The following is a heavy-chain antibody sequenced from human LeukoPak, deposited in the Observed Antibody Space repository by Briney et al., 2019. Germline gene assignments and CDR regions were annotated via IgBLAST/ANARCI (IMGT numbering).Heavy chain of an antibody. D-gene: IGHD3-22*01. CDR1: GGSFSGYY. CDR3: ARRGYYDSSGYGDAFDI. J-gene: IGHJ3*02. CDR2: INRSGGT. V-gene: IGHV4-34*01. Sequence: SETLSLTCAVYGGSFSGYYWSWIRQPPGKGLEWIGEINRSGGTDYNPSLKSRVTISVDTSKNQFSLKLSSVTAADTAVYYCARRGYYDSSGYGDAFDIWGQGTMVTVSS.